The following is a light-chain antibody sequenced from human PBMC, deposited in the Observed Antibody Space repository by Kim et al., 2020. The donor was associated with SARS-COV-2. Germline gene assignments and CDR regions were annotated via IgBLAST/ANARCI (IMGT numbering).Light chain of an antibody. CDR1: NIGSKR. Sequence: PGKTARITCGGNNIGSKRVHWYQQKPGQAPVLVIYYDSDRPSGIPERFSGSNSGNTATLTISRVEAGDEADYYCQVWDSSSDHWVFGGGTQLTVL. J-gene: IGLJ3*02. CDR2: YDS. CDR3: QVWDSSSDHWV. V-gene: IGLV3-21*04.